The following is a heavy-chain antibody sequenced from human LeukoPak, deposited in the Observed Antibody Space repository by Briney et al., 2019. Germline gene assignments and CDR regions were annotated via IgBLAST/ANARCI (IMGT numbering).Heavy chain of an antibody. CDR3: VRYPPFDY. Sequence: GGSLRLSCAASGFTFSGSAMHWVRQAPGKGLEWVANIKQDGSEKYYVDSVKGRFTISRDNAKNSLYLQMNSLRAEDTAVYYCVRYPPFDYWGQGTLVIVSS. J-gene: IGHJ4*02. V-gene: IGHV3-7*01. CDR2: IKQDGSEK. CDR1: GFTFSGSA.